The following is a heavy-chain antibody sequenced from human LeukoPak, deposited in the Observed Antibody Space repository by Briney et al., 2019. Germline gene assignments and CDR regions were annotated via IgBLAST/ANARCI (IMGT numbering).Heavy chain of an antibody. CDR3: ARGRPHYGVVVTPLDY. Sequence: SETLSLTCAVYGGSFSGYYWSWIRQPPGKGLEWIGEINHSGSTNYNPSLKSRVTISVDTSKNQFSLKLSSVTAADTAVYYCARGRPHYGVVVTPLDYWGQGTLVTVSS. J-gene: IGHJ4*02. CDR2: INHSGST. CDR1: GGSFSGYY. D-gene: IGHD3-22*01. V-gene: IGHV4-34*01.